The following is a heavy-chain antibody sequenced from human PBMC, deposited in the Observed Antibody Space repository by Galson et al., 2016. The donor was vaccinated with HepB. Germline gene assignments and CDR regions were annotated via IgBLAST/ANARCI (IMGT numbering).Heavy chain of an antibody. CDR1: GFTFSDYA. CDR3: ARGNYYGSGSYSYGAFY. CDR2: ISYHGTTA. Sequence: SLRLSCAASGFTFSDYAIQWVRQAPGKGLEWVSVISYHGTTAYYADSLKGRFTVSRDNSKNTLYLHLSSLRLEDTAIYYCARGNYYGSGSYSYGAFYWGQGTVVTVSS. V-gene: IGHV3-30*04. D-gene: IGHD3-10*01. J-gene: IGHJ4*02.